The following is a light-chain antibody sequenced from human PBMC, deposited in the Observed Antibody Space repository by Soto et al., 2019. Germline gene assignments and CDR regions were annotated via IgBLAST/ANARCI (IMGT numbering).Light chain of an antibody. Sequence: EIVMTQSPATLSVSPGERATVSCRASQSVSRNLAWYQQKPGQAPRLLIYGASSRATGIPVRFSGSGSGTEFTLTISSLQSEDFAVYYCQQYNNWVRTFGQGTKVDIK. J-gene: IGKJ1*01. CDR1: QSVSRN. CDR3: QQYNNWVRT. CDR2: GAS. V-gene: IGKV3-15*01.